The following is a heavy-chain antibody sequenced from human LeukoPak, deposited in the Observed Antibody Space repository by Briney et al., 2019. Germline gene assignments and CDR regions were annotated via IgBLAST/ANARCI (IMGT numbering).Heavy chain of an antibody. CDR1: GYTFTGYY. V-gene: IGHV1-2*02. D-gene: IGHD2-15*01. Sequence: ASVKVSCKASGYTFTGYYMHWVRQAPGQGLEWMGWINPNSGGTNYAQKFQGRVTMTRDTSISTAYMELSRLRSDDTAVYYCARDEFPYRSGGSCYSYPMNYYYYYGMDVWGQGTTVTVSS. CDR2: INPNSGGT. J-gene: IGHJ6*02. CDR3: ARDEFPYRSGGSCYSYPMNYYYYYGMDV.